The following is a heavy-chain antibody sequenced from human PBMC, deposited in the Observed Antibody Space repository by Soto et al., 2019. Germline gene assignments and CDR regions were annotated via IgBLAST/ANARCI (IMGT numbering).Heavy chain of an antibody. D-gene: IGHD6-13*01. Sequence: SVKVSCKASGGTFSSYAINWVRQAPGQGLDWMGGIVPIFGTPNYAQKFQGRVTITADESTSTAYMELSSLRSEDTATYYCARNKAAATGPFDYWGQGTLVTVSS. CDR3: ARNKAAATGPFDY. CDR1: GGTFSSYA. J-gene: IGHJ4*02. V-gene: IGHV1-69*13. CDR2: IVPIFGTP.